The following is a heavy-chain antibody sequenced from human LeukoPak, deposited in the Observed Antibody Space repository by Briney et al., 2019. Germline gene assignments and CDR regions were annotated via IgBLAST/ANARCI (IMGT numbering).Heavy chain of an antibody. CDR3: ATGRAGYLGYFDY. CDR2: IYYSGST. D-gene: IGHD5-18*01. V-gene: IGHV4-59*01. J-gene: IGHJ4*02. Sequence: PSETLSLTCTVFGGSISSYYWSWIRQPPGKGLEWIGYIYYSGSTNYNPSLKSRVTISVDTSKNQFSLKLSSVTAADTAVYYCATGRAGYLGYFDYWGQGTLVTVSS. CDR1: GGSISSYY.